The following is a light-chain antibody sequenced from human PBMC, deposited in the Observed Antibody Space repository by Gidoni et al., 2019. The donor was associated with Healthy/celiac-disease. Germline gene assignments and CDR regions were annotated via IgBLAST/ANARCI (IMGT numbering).Light chain of an antibody. Sequence: DIQMTQSPSSLSASVGDRVTITCRASQSISSYLNWYQQKPGKAPKLLIYAASSLQSGVPSRFSGSGSGTDFNLTISSLQPEDFATYYCQQSYSTPWTFGQXTKVEIK. CDR2: AAS. CDR1: QSISSY. V-gene: IGKV1-39*01. CDR3: QQSYSTPWT. J-gene: IGKJ1*01.